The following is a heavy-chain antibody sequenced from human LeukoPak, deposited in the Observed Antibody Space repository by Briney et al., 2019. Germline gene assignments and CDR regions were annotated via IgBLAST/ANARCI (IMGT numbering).Heavy chain of an antibody. J-gene: IGHJ4*02. V-gene: IGHV4-39*07. CDR1: GGSMSSGDYY. CDR2: ISYSGRT. D-gene: IGHD6-6*01. Sequence: KPSETLSLTCTVSGGSMSSGDYYWAWVRQPPGKGLEWIGSISYSGRTFYKPSLTSRVAISIDASKSQFSLRLSSVTAADTAVYHCVRETSSSAHYWGQGTLVTVSS. CDR3: VRETSSSAHY.